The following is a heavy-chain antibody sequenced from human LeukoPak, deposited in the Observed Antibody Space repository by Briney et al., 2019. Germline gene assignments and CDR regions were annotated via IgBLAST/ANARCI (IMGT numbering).Heavy chain of an antibody. D-gene: IGHD2-15*01. V-gene: IGHV4-61*02. Sequence: SETLSLTCTVSGGSISSGSYYWSWIRQPAGKGLEWIGRIYTSGSTYYNPSLQSRVTISVDTSKNQFSLKLNSVTAADTAVYYCASFYCSGGSCYQYFSYYYMDVWGKGTTVTISS. CDR3: ASFYCSGGSCYQYFSYYYMDV. CDR2: IYTSGST. CDR1: GGSISSGSYY. J-gene: IGHJ6*03.